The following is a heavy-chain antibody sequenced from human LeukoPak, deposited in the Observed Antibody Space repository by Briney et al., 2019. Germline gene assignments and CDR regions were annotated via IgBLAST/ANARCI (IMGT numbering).Heavy chain of an antibody. D-gene: IGHD3-16*01. CDR2: IYTSGST. V-gene: IGHV4-4*09. CDR3: ASLLGGNWFDP. J-gene: IGHJ5*02. CDR1: GGSISSYY. Sequence: SETLSLTCTVSGGSISSYYWSWIRQPPGKGLEWIGYIYTSGSTNYNPSLKSRVTISVDTSKNQFSLKLSSVTAADTVVYYCASLLGGNWFDPWGQGTLVTVSS.